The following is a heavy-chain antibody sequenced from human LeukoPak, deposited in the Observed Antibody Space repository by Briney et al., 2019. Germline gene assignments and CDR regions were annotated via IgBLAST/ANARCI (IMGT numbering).Heavy chain of an antibody. D-gene: IGHD3-22*01. V-gene: IGHV4-38-2*02. CDR1: GYSISSGYY. Sequence: PSETLSLTCTVSGYSISSGYYWGWIRQPTGKGLEWIGSIYHSGRTYYKPSLKSRVTISVDTSKKQFSLKLSSVTAADTAVYYCARDLFGHYYDSSGSYYFDYWGQGTLVTVSS. CDR2: IYHSGRT. J-gene: IGHJ4*02. CDR3: ARDLFGHYYDSSGSYYFDY.